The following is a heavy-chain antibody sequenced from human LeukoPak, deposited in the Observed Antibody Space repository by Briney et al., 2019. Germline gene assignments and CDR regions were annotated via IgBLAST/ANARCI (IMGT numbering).Heavy chain of an antibody. Sequence: KPGGSLRLSCAASRFTFTDYTMNWVRQAPGKGLEWVSSISSTSIYKYYADSVKGRFTISRDNAKDSLFLQMNSLRAEDTAIYYCARDPRIYCTNGICRDDYFDNWGQGTLVTVSS. V-gene: IGHV3-21*01. J-gene: IGHJ4*02. CDR3: ARDPRIYCTNGICRDDYFDN. CDR1: RFTFTDYT. D-gene: IGHD2-8*01. CDR2: ISSTSIYK.